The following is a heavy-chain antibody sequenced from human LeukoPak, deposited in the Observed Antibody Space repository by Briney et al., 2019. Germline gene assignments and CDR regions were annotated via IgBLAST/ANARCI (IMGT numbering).Heavy chain of an antibody. CDR2: INPDGGEK. Sequence: GGSLRLSCGASGFTFRTSWMNWVRQAPGKGLEWVASINPDGGEKYSVDSVKGRFTISRDNAKNSLYLQMNSLRAEDTAVYYCARDRGYSSFDYWGRGTLVTVSS. V-gene: IGHV3-7*01. CDR1: GFTFRTSW. D-gene: IGHD6-19*01. J-gene: IGHJ4*02. CDR3: ARDRGYSSFDY.